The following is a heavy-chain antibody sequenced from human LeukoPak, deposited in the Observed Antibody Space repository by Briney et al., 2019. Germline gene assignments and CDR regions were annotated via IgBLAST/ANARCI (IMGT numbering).Heavy chain of an antibody. V-gene: IGHV1-2*06. Sequence: ASVKVSCKASGYTFTGYYMHWVRQAPGQGLEWMGRINPNSGGTNYAQKFQGRVTMTGDTSISTAYMELSRLRSDDTAVYYCARSVGAAAGTYYYGMDVWGQGTTVTVSS. CDR1: GYTFTGYY. CDR3: ARSVGAAAGTYYYGMDV. D-gene: IGHD6-13*01. J-gene: IGHJ6*02. CDR2: INPNSGGT.